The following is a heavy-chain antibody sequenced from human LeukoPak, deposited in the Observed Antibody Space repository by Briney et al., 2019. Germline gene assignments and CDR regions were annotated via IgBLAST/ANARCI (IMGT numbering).Heavy chain of an antibody. D-gene: IGHD3-9*01. CDR3: ARDSRSPRNPLRYFDWLPHETGFDY. V-gene: IGHV3-20*04. CDR2: INWIGGST. CDR1: GFTFDDYG. J-gene: IGHJ4*02. Sequence: PGGSLRLSCAASGFTFDDYGMSWVRQAPGKGLEWVSGINWIGGSTGYADSVKGRFTISRDNAKTSLYLQMNSLRAEDTAVYYCARDSRSPRNPLRYFDWLPHETGFDYWGQGTLVTVSS.